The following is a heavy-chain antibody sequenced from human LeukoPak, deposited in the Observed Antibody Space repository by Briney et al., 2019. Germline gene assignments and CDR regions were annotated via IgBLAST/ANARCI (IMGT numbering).Heavy chain of an antibody. J-gene: IGHJ4*02. CDR2: VNAGNGKT. CDR3: ARSSYDFLTGSPLLNSFDY. CDR1: GYTFTRYA. Sequence: ASVKVSCKASGYTFTRYALHWVRQAPRQGLEWMGWVNAGNGKTKYSQKFQGRVTIARDTSASAAYMELNSLRSDDTAVYYCARSSYDFLTGSPLLNSFDYWGQGTLVTVSS. D-gene: IGHD3-9*01. V-gene: IGHV1-3*01.